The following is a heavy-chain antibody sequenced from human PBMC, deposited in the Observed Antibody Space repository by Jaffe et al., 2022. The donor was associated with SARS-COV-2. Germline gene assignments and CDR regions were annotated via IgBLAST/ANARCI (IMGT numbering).Heavy chain of an antibody. CDR1: GGFVRDDNYH. J-gene: IGHJ3*01. CDR3: ARKTDRQLNDAFDF. V-gene: IGHV4-39*02. Sequence: QLQLQESGPALVKPSETLSLTCTVSGGFVRDDNYHWGWLRQPPGKGLEWIGNIHYSGTTHYNPSLESRVTMSVDTSKNHFSLKVTSVTAADTAVYYCARKTDRQLNDAFDFWGQGTVVTVSS. CDR2: IHYSGTT. D-gene: IGHD2-2*01.